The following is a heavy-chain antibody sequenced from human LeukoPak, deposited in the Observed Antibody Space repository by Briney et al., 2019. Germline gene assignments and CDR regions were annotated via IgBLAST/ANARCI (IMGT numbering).Heavy chain of an antibody. D-gene: IGHD3-10*01. V-gene: IGHV1-18*01. CDR2: ISAYNGNT. CDR1: GYTFTSYG. J-gene: IGHJ4*02. CDR3: ALPLMVRGAFDY. Sequence: ASVKVSCKASGYTFTSYGISWVRQAPGQGLEWMGWISAYNGNTNYAQKLQGRVTMTTDTSTSTAYMELSSLRSEDTAVYYCALPLMVRGAFDYWGQGTLVTVSS.